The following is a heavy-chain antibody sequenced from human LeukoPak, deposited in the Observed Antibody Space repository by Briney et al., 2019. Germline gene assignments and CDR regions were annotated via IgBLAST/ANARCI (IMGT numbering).Heavy chain of an antibody. CDR2: SFYSGTT. CDR1: GYSISSGNY. CDR3: ARAGFDI. Sequence: SETLSLTCAVSGYSISSGNYWGWIRQPPGKGLEWIGSSFYSGTTYYNPSLKSQVTISMDTSKNQVSLNLRSVTAADTAVYYCARAGFDIWGQGTMVTVSS. J-gene: IGHJ3*02. V-gene: IGHV4-38-2*01.